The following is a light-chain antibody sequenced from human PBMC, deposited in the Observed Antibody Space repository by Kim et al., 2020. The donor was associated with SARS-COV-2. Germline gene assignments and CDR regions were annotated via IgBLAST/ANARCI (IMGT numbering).Light chain of an antibody. V-gene: IGLV3-21*01. Sequence: APGETVRSSCGGNDIGMKSVYWYQQMPRTAPVQVFSYDIDRSSGIPERSSGSHSGRTAILTISGVEAGEKADYHCQVWDTSIVHVVFGEGTQRTVL. CDR3: QVWDTSIVHVV. J-gene: IGLJ2*01. CDR1: DIGMKS. CDR2: YDI.